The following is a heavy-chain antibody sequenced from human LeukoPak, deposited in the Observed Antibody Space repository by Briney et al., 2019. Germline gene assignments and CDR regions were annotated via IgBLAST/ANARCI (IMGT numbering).Heavy chain of an antibody. CDR1: GFTFSSYA. J-gene: IGHJ4*02. CDR3: ARDGYYSGSHGFDY. V-gene: IGHV3-30*01. CDR2: ISYDGSTK. D-gene: IGHD1-26*01. Sequence: PGGSLRLSCAASGFTFSSYAMHWVRQAPGMGLDWVAVISYDGSTKYYADSVKGRFTISRDSSKNTLYLQMNSLRAEDTAVYYCARDGYYSGSHGFDYWGQGALVTVSS.